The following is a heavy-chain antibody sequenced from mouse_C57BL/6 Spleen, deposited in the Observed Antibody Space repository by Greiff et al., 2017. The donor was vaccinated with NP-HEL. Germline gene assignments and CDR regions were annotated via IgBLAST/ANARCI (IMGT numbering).Heavy chain of an antibody. CDR3: ARSVITRWYFDV. CDR2: IDPSDSYT. CDR1: GYTFTSYW. J-gene: IGHJ1*03. V-gene: IGHV1-50*01. D-gene: IGHD1-1*01. Sequence: QVQLQQPGAELVKPGASVKLSCKASGYTFTSYWMQWVKQRPGQGLEWIGEIDPSDSYTNYNQKFKGKATLTVDTSSSTAYMQLSSLTSEDSAVYYCARSVITRWYFDVWGTGTTVTVSS.